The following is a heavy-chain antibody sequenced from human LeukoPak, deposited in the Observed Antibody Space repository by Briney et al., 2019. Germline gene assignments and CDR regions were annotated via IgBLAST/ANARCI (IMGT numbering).Heavy chain of an antibody. CDR2: IYSGGST. CDR3: ARGPRSSAWLYLDY. J-gene: IGHJ4*02. D-gene: IGHD6-19*01. Sequence: GGSLRLSCAASGFTVSSNYMSWVRQAPGKGLEWVSVIYSGGSTYYADSVKGRFTISRDNSKNTLYLQMNSLRAEDTAVYYCARGPRSSAWLYLDYWGQGTLVTVSS. V-gene: IGHV3-66*01. CDR1: GFTVSSNY.